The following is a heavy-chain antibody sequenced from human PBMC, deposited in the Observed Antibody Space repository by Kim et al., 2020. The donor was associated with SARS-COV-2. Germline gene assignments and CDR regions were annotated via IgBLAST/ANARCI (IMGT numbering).Heavy chain of an antibody. V-gene: IGHV3-33*01. Sequence: GGSLRLSCAASGFTFSSYGMHWVRQAPGKGLEWVAVIWYDGSNKYYADSVKGRFTISRDNSKNTLYLQMNSLRAEDTAVYYCARDLSGYSSGWYQYYYYYYGMDVWGRASTLTASS. CDR1: GFTFSSYG. D-gene: IGHD6-19*01. CDR3: ARDLSGYSSGWYQYYYYYYGMDV. CDR2: IWYDGSNK. J-gene: IGHJ6*02.